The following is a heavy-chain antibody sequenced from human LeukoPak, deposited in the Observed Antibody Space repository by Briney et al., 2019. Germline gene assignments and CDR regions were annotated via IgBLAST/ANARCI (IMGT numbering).Heavy chain of an antibody. Sequence: ASVKVSCKASGYTFTGYYMHWVRQAPGQGLEWMGWINLHSGGTNYAQNFQGWVTITRDTSISTAYMELGSLRSDDTAVYYCARGEVPAALYGMDVWGKGNTVTVSS. D-gene: IGHD2-2*01. J-gene: IGHJ6*04. CDR2: INLHSGGT. CDR3: ARGEVPAALYGMDV. V-gene: IGHV1-2*04. CDR1: GYTFTGYY.